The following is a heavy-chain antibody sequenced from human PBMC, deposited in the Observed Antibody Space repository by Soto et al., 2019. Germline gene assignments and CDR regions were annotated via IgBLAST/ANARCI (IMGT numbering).Heavy chain of an antibody. V-gene: IGHV3-53*01. CDR3: ARSDTAYAYGLNV. Sequence: EAQLVESGGGLIQPGGSLRLSCAASGFTVTAHYVAWVRQAPGRGLEWVSLIYSGGGKYYADSVKGRFTISRDTSEKTFYLQMNSLRSEYTAVYYCARSDTAYAYGLNVWGQGTTVTVSS. D-gene: IGHD3-10*01. J-gene: IGHJ6*02. CDR1: GFTVTAHY. CDR2: IYSGGGK.